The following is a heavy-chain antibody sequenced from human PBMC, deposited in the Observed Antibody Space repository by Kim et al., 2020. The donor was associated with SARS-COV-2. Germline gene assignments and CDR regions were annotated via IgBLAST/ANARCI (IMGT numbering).Heavy chain of an antibody. D-gene: IGHD1-20*01. CDR3: ARDALPLYNWNGPYFDY. Sequence: GGSLRLSCAASGFTFSSYWMSWVRQAPGKGLEWVANIKQDGSEKYYVDSVKGRFTISRDNAKNSLYLQMNSLRAEDTAVYYCARDALPLYNWNGPYFDYWGQGTLVTVSS. CDR2: IKQDGSEK. V-gene: IGHV3-7*01. J-gene: IGHJ4*02. CDR1: GFTFSSYW.